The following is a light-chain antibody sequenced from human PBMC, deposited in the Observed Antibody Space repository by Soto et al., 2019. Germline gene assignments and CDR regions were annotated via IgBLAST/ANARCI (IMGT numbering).Light chain of an antibody. CDR1: SSDVGGFNY. CDR3: NSYTSSSPYV. V-gene: IGLV2-14*03. Sequence: QSVLTQPASVSGSPGQSITISCTGTSSDVGGFNYVSWYQQHPGKAPKLMIYDVTNRPSGVSYRFSGSKSGNTASLTISGPQAEDEAHYYCNSYTSSSPYVYGTGTKVTVL. J-gene: IGLJ1*01. CDR2: DVT.